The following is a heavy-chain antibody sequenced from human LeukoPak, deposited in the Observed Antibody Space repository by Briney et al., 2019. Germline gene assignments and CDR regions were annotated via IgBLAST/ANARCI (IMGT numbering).Heavy chain of an antibody. CDR3: ARRGHGYGSPFDY. D-gene: IGHD5-18*01. CDR2: IGGSGDST. CDR1: GFTFNNYA. J-gene: IGHJ4*02. Sequence: GGSLRLSCAASGFTFNNYAMSWVRQAPGKGLEWVSAIGGSGDSTYYADSVKGRFTISRDNSKNTLDLQMSSLRAEDTAVYYCARRGHGYGSPFDYWGQGTLVTVSS. V-gene: IGHV3-23*01.